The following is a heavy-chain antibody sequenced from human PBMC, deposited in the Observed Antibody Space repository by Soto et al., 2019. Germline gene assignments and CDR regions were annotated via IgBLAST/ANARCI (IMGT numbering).Heavy chain of an antibody. Sequence: QVQLQESGPGLVKPSQTLSLTCTVSGGSISSGDYYWSWIRQPPGKGLEWIGYIYYSGSTYYNPSLKGRVTISVDTSKNQFSLKLSSVTAADTAVYYCARSPVVVPRRGWFDPWGQGTLVTVSS. V-gene: IGHV4-30-4*01. J-gene: IGHJ5*02. CDR1: GGSISSGDYY. CDR2: IYYSGST. D-gene: IGHD2-2*01. CDR3: ARSPVVVPRRGWFDP.